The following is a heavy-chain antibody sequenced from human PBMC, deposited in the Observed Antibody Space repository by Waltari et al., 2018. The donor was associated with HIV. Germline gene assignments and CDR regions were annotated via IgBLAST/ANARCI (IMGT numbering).Heavy chain of an antibody. Sequence: QVQLVESGGGMVQPGGSLRLSCAATGFSFSDYAMHWVRQAPGEGVEWVAVVGYDGTNKYYADSGKGRFLISRDNSKRTLYLQMNHLTAEDTAVYYCARDLQATVAVDYFDFWGQGTLVTVSS. CDR1: GFSFSDYA. J-gene: IGHJ4*02. V-gene: IGHV3-33*01. CDR2: VGYDGTNK. CDR3: ARDLQATVAVDYFDF.